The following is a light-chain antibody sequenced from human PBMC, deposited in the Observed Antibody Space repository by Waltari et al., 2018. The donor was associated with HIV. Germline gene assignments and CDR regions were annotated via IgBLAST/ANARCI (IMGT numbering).Light chain of an antibody. CDR3: SSYTSSSTVV. CDR2: EVS. V-gene: IGLV2-14*01. J-gene: IGLJ2*01. Sequence: QSAPTQPASVSGSPGHSITISCTGTTSDIGGYNHVSWYQQHPDKAPKLVIYEVSNRPSGVSNRISGSKSGNTASLTISGLQAEDEADYYCSSYTSSSTVVFGGGTKLTVL. CDR1: TSDIGGYNH.